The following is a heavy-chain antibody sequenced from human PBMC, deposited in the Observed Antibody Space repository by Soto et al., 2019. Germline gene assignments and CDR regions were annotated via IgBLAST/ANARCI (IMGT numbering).Heavy chain of an antibody. V-gene: IGHV3-23*01. Sequence: PGGSLRLSCAASGFTFSSYAMSWVRQAPGKGLEWVSAISGSGGSTYYADSVKGRFTISRDNSKNTLYLQMNSLRAEDTAVYYCAKADIVATRNYYMDVWGKGTTVTVSS. CDR2: ISGSGGST. J-gene: IGHJ6*03. D-gene: IGHD5-12*01. CDR1: GFTFSSYA. CDR3: AKADIVATRNYYMDV.